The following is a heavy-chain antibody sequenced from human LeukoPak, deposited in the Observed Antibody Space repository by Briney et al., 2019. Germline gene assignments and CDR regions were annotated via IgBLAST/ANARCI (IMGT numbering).Heavy chain of an antibody. D-gene: IGHD2-2*01. V-gene: IGHV3-21*04. CDR2: ISSTSGYI. J-gene: IGHJ4*02. CDR3: ATEIRYCSSTSCQSY. CDR1: GLSFSSYT. Sequence: PGGSLRLSCAPSGLSFSSYTIHWVRQAPGKGLEWVSSISSTSGYIHYADSVKGRFTISRDNSKNTLYLQMNSLRAEDTAVYYCATEIRYCSSTSCQSYWGQGTLVTVSS.